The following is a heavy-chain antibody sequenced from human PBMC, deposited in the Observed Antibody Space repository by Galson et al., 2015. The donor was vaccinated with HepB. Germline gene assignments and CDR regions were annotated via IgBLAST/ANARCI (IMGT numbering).Heavy chain of an antibody. CDR2: ISSSSSYI. J-gene: IGHJ4*02. CDR1: GFTFSSYS. Sequence: SLRLSCAASGFTFSSYSMNWVRQAPGKGLEWVSSISSSSSYIYYADSVKGRFTISRDNAKNSLYLQMNSLRAEDTAVYYCARDVGYCSGGSCYAEFDYWGQGTLVTVSS. D-gene: IGHD2-15*01. V-gene: IGHV3-21*01. CDR3: ARDVGYCSGGSCYAEFDY.